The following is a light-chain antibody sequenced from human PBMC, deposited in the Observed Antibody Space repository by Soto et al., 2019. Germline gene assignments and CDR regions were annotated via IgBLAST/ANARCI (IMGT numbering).Light chain of an antibody. CDR3: WYYGDTPPWT. V-gene: IGKV3-20*01. CDR1: QSFSGSY. J-gene: IGKJ1*01. Sequence: EIVVTQSPGTLSLSPGETATLSCRTSQSFSGSYLAWYQQKPGQAPRLLIYGTSIRASGIPDRISGSGSGTHFTLPISGLAPADFAVYYCWYYGDTPPWTFGQGTKVEIK. CDR2: GTS.